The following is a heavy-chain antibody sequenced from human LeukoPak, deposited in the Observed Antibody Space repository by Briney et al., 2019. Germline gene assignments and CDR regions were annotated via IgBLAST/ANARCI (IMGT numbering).Heavy chain of an antibody. CDR3: ARVRDGYNYGGFDY. CDR2: IYYSGST. J-gene: IGHJ4*02. D-gene: IGHD5-24*01. CDR1: GGSISSHY. Sequence: SETLPLTCTVSGGSISSHYWSWIRQPPGKGLEWIGYIYYSGSTNYNPSLRSRVTISVDTSKNQFFLILSSVTAADTAVYYCARVRDGYNYGGFDYWGQGTLVTVSS. V-gene: IGHV4-59*11.